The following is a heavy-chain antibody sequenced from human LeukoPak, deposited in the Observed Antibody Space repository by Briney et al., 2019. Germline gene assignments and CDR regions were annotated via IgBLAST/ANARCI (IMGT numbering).Heavy chain of an antibody. V-gene: IGHV4-38-2*02. Sequence: NPSETLSLTCTVSGYSISSGYYWGWIRQPPGKGLEWIGSIYHSGSTYYNPSLKSRVTISVDTSKNQFSLKLSSVTAADTAVYYCARDDFWSGYSPVWGQGTMVTVSS. CDR1: GYSISSGYY. J-gene: IGHJ3*01. CDR3: ARDDFWSGYSPV. D-gene: IGHD3-3*01. CDR2: IYHSGST.